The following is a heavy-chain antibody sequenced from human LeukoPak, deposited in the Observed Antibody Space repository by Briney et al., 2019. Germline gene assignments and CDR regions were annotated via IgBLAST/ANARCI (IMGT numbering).Heavy chain of an antibody. V-gene: IGHV3-7*01. Sequence: GGSLRLSCAASGFSFGSYWMNWVRQAPGKGLEWVAIINQAGSEKNYVDSVKGRFTMSRDNAKNSLYLQMNSRRAEDSSVYYCARSDQGSEYWGQGTLVTVSS. CDR1: GFSFGSYW. CDR3: ARSDQGSEY. CDR2: INQAGSEK. J-gene: IGHJ4*02.